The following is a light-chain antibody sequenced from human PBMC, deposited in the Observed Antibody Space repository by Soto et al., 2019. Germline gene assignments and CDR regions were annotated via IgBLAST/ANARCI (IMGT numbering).Light chain of an antibody. J-gene: IGKJ2*01. CDR3: QKYGGPPYT. CDR1: QNVGASY. CDR2: GAS. V-gene: IGKV3-20*01. Sequence: EIVLTQSPGTLSLPPGEGAALSCRASQNVGASYIAWYQQKPGQAPRLLIYGASIRATGIADRFSGSGSGTDFTLTITRLEPEDFAIYYCQKYGGPPYTFGQGTKLEIK.